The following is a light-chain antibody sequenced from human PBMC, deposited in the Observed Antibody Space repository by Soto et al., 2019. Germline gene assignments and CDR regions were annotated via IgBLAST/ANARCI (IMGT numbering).Light chain of an antibody. Sequence: DIQMTQSPSSLSASLGDRVTITCRASQNISTSLNWYQHKPGKAPRLLIYAAYSLQSGVPSRFSGRASGTDFTLTISSLQPADFATYYCQQSYSTSFTFGPGTKVDVK. V-gene: IGKV1-39*01. J-gene: IGKJ3*01. CDR1: QNISTS. CDR3: QQSYSTSFT. CDR2: AAY.